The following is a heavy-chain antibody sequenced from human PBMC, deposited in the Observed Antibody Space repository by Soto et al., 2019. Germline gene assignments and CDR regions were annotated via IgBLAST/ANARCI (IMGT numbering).Heavy chain of an antibody. D-gene: IGHD6-19*01. CDR3: ATDRSSGSWNAFDI. J-gene: IGHJ3*02. V-gene: IGHV3-9*01. CDR1: GFTFDDYA. CDR2: ISWNSGSI. Sequence: EVQLVESGGGLVQPGRSLRLSCAASGFTFDDYAMHWVRQAPGKGLEWVSGISWNSGSIGYADSVKGRFTISRDNAKNSLYLQMNSLRAEDTALYYCATDRSSGSWNAFDIWGQGTMVTVSS.